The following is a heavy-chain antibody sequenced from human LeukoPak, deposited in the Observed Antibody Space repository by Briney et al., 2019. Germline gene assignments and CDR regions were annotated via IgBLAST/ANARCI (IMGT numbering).Heavy chain of an antibody. CDR1: GGSISSYY. J-gene: IGHJ6*03. D-gene: IGHD6-13*01. V-gene: IGHV4-59*01. CDR2: IYYSGST. CDR3: ARAGYSSSWYSLYYYYMDV. Sequence: SETLSLTCTVSGGSISSYYWSWIRQPPGKGLEWIGYIYYSGSTNYNPSLKSRVTISVDTSKNQFSLKLSSVTAADTAVYYCARAGYSSSWYSLYYYYMDVWGKGTTVTVSS.